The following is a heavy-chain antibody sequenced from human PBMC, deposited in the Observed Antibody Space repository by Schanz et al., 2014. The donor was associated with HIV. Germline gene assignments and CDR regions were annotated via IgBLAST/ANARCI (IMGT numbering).Heavy chain of an antibody. CDR1: GFTFSSYG. D-gene: IGHD6-19*01. J-gene: IGHJ6*02. CDR3: AKSHKHDSSDYYRFYYFGMDV. V-gene: IGHV3-30*18. Sequence: VQLVESGGSLVQPGGSLRLSCAASGFTFSSYGMHWVRQTPGKGLEWVAAISFDGSHKYSADSVKGRFTISRDDSSDTLYLQMNSLRPEDTAVYYCAKSHKHDSSDYYRFYYFGMDVWGQGTTVTVSS. CDR2: ISFDGSHK.